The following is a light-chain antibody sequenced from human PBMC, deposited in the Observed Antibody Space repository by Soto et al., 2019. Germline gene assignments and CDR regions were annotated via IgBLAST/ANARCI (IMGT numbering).Light chain of an antibody. Sequence: EIVLTQSPATLSLSPRERATLSCRASQSVSSYLAWYQQKPGQAPRLLIYDASNRSTGIPARFSGSGSGTAFTLTISSLEPEDCAGYYCQQRSNWPPLTFGPGTKVDIK. J-gene: IGKJ3*01. CDR1: QSVSSY. CDR2: DAS. V-gene: IGKV3-11*01. CDR3: QQRSNWPPLT.